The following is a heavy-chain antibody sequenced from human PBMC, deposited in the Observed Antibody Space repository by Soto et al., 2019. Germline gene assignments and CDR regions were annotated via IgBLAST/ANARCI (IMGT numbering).Heavy chain of an antibody. CDR3: ARGQSSLLLDC. D-gene: IGHD2-8*02. J-gene: IGHJ4*02. V-gene: IGHV4-34*01. CDR1: GGSFSGHY. CDR2: INHSGST. Sequence: NPSETLSLTCAVYGGSFSGHYWSWIRQPPGKGLEWIGEINHSGSTNYNPSLKSRVTISVDTSKNQFSLKLSSVTAADTAVYYCARGQSSLLLDCWGQGVLVTV.